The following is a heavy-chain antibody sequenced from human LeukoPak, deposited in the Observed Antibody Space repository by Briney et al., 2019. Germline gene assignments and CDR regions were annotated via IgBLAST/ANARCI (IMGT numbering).Heavy chain of an antibody. CDR2: ISSSSSYI. V-gene: IGHV3-21*01. CDR1: GFTFSSYS. J-gene: IGHJ4*02. D-gene: IGHD2-2*01. CDR3: ARDGLGARYCSSTSCPIGY. Sequence: GGSLRLSCAASGFTFSSYSMNWVRRAPGKGLEWVSSISSSSSYIYYADSVKGRFTISRDNAKNSLYLQMNSLRAEDTAVYYCARDGLGARYCSSTSCPIGYWGQGTLVTASS.